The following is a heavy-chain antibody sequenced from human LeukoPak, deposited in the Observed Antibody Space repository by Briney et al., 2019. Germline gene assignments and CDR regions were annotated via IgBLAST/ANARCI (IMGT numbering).Heavy chain of an antibody. CDR2: IKSKTEGGTI. Sequence: RGSLRLSCAASGFTFSDAWMSWVRQAPGKGLEWVGRIKSKTEGGTIDYAAPVKGRFTISRDDSKNTLYLQMNSLKTEDTAVYYCTTDRYCSGSSCYMAEYLQHWGQGTLVTVSS. V-gene: IGHV3-15*01. J-gene: IGHJ1*01. CDR1: GFTFSDAW. CDR3: TTDRYCSGSSCYMAEYLQH. D-gene: IGHD2-15*01.